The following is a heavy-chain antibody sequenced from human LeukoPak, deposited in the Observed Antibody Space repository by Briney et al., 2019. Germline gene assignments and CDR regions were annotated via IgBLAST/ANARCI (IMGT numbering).Heavy chain of an antibody. CDR1: GFTFINFG. J-gene: IGHJ4*02. CDR3: YTSITDY. V-gene: IGHV3-15*07. D-gene: IGHD2-21*01. Sequence: GGSLRLSCAASGFTFINFGMHWVRQAPGKGLEWVGRIRSKIDGGTTDYAAPVKGRFTISRDDSKNTLYLQITSLKIEDTAMYYCYTSITDYWGQGTLVTVSS. CDR2: IRSKIDGGTT.